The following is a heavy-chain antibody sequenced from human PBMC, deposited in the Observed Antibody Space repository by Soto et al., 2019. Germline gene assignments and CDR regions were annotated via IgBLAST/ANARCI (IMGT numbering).Heavy chain of an antibody. CDR2: IYYSGST. CDR1: GGSISSGGYY. V-gene: IGHV4-31*03. J-gene: IGHJ4*02. CDR3: ASVVITHGPLFDY. D-gene: IGHD3-22*01. Sequence: QVQLQESGPGLVKPSQTLSLTCTVSGGSISSGGYYWSWIRQHPGKGLEWIGYIYYSGSTYYNPSLKSRVTKPVDTSKTQFSRKLSSVTAADTAVYYCASVVITHGPLFDYWGQGTLVTVSS.